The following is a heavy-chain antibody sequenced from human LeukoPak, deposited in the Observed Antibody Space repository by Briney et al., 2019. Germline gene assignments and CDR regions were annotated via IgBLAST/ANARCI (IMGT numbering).Heavy chain of an antibody. CDR3: ARAYSSSWLYNWFDP. V-gene: IGHV4-59*01. J-gene: IGHJ5*02. D-gene: IGHD6-13*01. Sequence: PSETLSLTCTVSGGSINSYYWSWIRQPPGKGLEWIGYIYDSGSTSYNPSLKSRFTISVDTSKNQFSLKLSSVTAADTAVYYCARAYSSSWLYNWFDPWGQGTLVTASS. CDR2: IYDSGST. CDR1: GGSINSYY.